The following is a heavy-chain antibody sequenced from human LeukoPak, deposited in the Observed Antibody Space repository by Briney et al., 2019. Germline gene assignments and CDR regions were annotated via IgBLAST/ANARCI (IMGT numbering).Heavy chain of an antibody. CDR3: AKDTQSGAYLFDY. J-gene: IGHJ4*02. V-gene: IGHV3-9*01. CDR2: ISWNSGTI. Sequence: PGGSLRLSCAASGFTFDDYAMHWVRQPPGKGLEWVSAISWNSGTIDYADSVRGRFIISRDNAKNSLYLQMNSLRIEDTALYYCAKDTQSGAYLFDYWGQGTLVTVSS. CDR1: GFTFDDYA. D-gene: IGHD1-26*01.